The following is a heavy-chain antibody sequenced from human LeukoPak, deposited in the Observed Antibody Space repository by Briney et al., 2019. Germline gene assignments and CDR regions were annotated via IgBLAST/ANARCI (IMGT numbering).Heavy chain of an antibody. CDR1: GGTLNNFA. V-gene: IGHV1-69*05. Sequence: GASVKVSCKTSGGTLNNFAISWVRQAPGHGLEWVGGIIPLFGTADYPQKFQGRVTITTDVSTGTAYMEMSSLRSDDTALYYCARATYNDSKNRPRRLAFDLWGQGTLVTVSS. CDR2: IIPLFGTA. CDR3: ARATYNDSKNRPRRLAFDL. J-gene: IGHJ5*02. D-gene: IGHD3-10*01.